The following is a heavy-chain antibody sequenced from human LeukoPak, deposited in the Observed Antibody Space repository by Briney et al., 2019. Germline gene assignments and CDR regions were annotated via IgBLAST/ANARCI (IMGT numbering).Heavy chain of an antibody. Sequence: GGSLRPSCAASGFTFSSYWMHWVRQAPGKGLVWVSRINSDGSSTSYADSVKGRFTISRDNAKNTLYLQMNSLRAEDTAVYYCARDWAIAAAGTVPTLDYWGQGTLVTVSS. V-gene: IGHV3-74*01. D-gene: IGHD6-13*01. CDR3: ARDWAIAAAGTVPTLDY. CDR1: GFTFSSYW. CDR2: INSDGSST. J-gene: IGHJ4*02.